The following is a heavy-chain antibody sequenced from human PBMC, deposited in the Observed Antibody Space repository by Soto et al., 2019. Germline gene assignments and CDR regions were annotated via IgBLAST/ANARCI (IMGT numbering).Heavy chain of an antibody. CDR1: GGSFSGYY. CDR3: ARDSWXSSSWWGYYYYGMDV. D-gene: IGHD6-13*01. Sequence: QVQLQQWGAGLLKPSETLSLTCAVYGGSFSGYYWSWIRQPPGKGLEWIGEINHSGSTNYNPSLKSRVTISVDTSKNQFSLKLSSVTAADTAVYYCARDSWXSSSWWGYYYYGMDVWGQGTTVTVSS. J-gene: IGHJ6*02. CDR2: INHSGST. V-gene: IGHV4-34*01.